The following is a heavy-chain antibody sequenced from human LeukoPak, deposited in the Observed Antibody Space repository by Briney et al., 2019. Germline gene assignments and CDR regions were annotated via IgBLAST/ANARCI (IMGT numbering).Heavy chain of an antibody. CDR2: INHSGST. CDR1: GGSFSEYS. D-gene: IGHD4-17*01. CDR3: ARGRLRPWFDP. V-gene: IGHV4-34*01. J-gene: IGHJ5*02. Sequence: SETLSLTCAVYGGSFSEYSWSWIRQPPGKGLEWIGEINHSGSTNYNPSLKSRVTISVDTSKNQFSLKLSSVTAADTAVYYCARGRLRPWFDPWGQGTLVTVSS.